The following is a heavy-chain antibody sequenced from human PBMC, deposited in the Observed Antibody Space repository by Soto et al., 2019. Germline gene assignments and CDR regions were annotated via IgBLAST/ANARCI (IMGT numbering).Heavy chain of an antibody. CDR3: ARRYSSFFDF. D-gene: IGHD6-19*01. CDR1: GGSISSGGYS. Sequence: SETLSLTCAVSGGSISSGGYSWSWIRQPPGKGLEWIGYIYHSGSTYYNPSLKSRVTISVDRSKNQFSLKLSSVTAADTAVYYCARRYSSFFDFWVQGTLVTVSS. V-gene: IGHV4-30-2*01. CDR2: IYHSGST. J-gene: IGHJ4*02.